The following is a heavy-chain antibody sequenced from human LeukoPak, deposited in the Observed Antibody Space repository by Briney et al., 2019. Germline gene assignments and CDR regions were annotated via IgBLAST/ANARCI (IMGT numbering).Heavy chain of an antibody. V-gene: IGHV4-4*07. CDR1: GGSISTYY. CDR2: IYTSGST. CDR3: ARSDGYNLNFDY. D-gene: IGHD5-24*01. J-gene: IGHJ4*02. Sequence: SETLSLTCTVSGGSISTYYWSWIRQPAGKGLEWIGRIYTSGSTNYNPSLKSRVTISVDTSKNQFSLKLSSVTAADTAVYYCARSDGYNLNFDYWGQGTLVTVSS.